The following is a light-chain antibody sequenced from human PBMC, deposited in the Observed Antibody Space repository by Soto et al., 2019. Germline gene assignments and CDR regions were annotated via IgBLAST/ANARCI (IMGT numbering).Light chain of an antibody. Sequence: EIVLTQSPATLCVFPGERATLSCRASQSVSSNLAWYQQKPGQAPRLLIYGASTRATGIPDRFSGSGSGTDFTLTISRLEPEDFAVYYCQRYGSFGQGTKVDIK. V-gene: IGKV3-20*01. J-gene: IGKJ1*01. CDR2: GAS. CDR1: QSVSSN. CDR3: QRYGS.